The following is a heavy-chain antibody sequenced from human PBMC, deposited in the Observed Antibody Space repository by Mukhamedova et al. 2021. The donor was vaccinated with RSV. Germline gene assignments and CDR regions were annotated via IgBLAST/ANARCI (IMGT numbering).Heavy chain of an antibody. CDR2: TQ. J-gene: IGHJ4*02. D-gene: IGHD5-18*01. V-gene: IGHV3-30-3*02. CDR3: AKSGGGISYGGGSLSL. Sequence: TQYYADPVKGRFTISRDNSKNTLYLQMNSLRPEDTAVYYCAKSGGGISYGGGSLSLWGQGTLVTVS.